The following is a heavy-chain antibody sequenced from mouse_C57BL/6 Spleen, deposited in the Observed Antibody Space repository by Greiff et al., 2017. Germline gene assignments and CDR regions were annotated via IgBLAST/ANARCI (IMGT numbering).Heavy chain of an antibody. V-gene: IGHV1-61*01. CDR2: IYPSDSET. CDR1: GYTFTSYW. Sequence: VQLQQPGAELVRPGSSVKLSCKASGYTFTSYWMDWVKQRPGQGLEWIGNIYPSDSETHYNQKFKDKATLTVDKSSSTAYMQLSSLTSEDSAVYYCARPYYGSRGAWFAYWGQGTLVTVSA. CDR3: ARPYYGSRGAWFAY. D-gene: IGHD1-1*01. J-gene: IGHJ3*01.